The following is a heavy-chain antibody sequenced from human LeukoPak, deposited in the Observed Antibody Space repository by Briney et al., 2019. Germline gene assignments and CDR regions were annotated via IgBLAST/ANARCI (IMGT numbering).Heavy chain of an antibody. CDR2: ISYDGSNK. D-gene: IGHD3-10*01. CDR3: ARVVRELLWFGELKY. V-gene: IGHV3-30-3*01. Sequence: GGSLRLSCAASGFTFSSYAMSWVRQAPGKGLEWVAVISYDGSNKYYADSVKGRFTISRDNSKNTLYLQMNSLRAEDTAVYYCARVVRELLWFGELKYWGQGTLVTVSS. CDR1: GFTFSSYA. J-gene: IGHJ4*02.